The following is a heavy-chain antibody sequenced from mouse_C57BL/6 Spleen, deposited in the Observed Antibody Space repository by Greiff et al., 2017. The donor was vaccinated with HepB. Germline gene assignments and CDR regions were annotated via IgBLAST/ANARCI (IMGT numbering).Heavy chain of an antibody. D-gene: IGHD1-1*01. J-gene: IGHJ1*03. V-gene: IGHV1-82*01. CDR1: GYAFSSSW. CDR3: ARTGGSSYDWYFDV. Sequence: VQLQQSGPELVKPGASVKISCKASGYAFSSSWMNWVKQRPGKGLEWIGRIYPGDGDTNYNGKFKGKATLTADKSSSTAYMQLSSLTSEDSAVYFSARTGGSSYDWYFDVWGTGTTVTVSS. CDR2: IYPGDGDT.